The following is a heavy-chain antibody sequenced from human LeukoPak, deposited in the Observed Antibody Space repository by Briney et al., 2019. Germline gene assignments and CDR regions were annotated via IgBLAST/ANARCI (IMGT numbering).Heavy chain of an antibody. J-gene: IGHJ4*02. CDR3: ARARGIVGATVDY. V-gene: IGHV3-74*01. CDR1: GFTFSIYW. D-gene: IGHD1-26*01. Sequence: GGSLRLSCAASGFTFSIYWMHWVRQVPGKGLVWVSRINSDGSGTIDADSVKGRFTVSRDNAKNSLYLQMNSLRAEDTAVYYCARARGIVGATVDYWGQGTLVTVSS. CDR2: INSDGSGT.